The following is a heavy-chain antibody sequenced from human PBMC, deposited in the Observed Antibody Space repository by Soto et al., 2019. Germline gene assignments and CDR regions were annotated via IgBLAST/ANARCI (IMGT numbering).Heavy chain of an antibody. CDR1: GFTFDDYA. CDR3: AKDIRDSMVAATWSAFDI. CDR2: ISWNSGSI. J-gene: IGHJ3*02. D-gene: IGHD2-15*01. Sequence: PGGSLRLSCAASGFTFDDYAMHWVRQAPGKGLEWVSGISWNSGSIGYADFVKGRFTISRDNAKNSLYLQMNSLRAEDTALYYCAKDIRDSMVAATWSAFDIWGQGTMVTVSS. V-gene: IGHV3-9*01.